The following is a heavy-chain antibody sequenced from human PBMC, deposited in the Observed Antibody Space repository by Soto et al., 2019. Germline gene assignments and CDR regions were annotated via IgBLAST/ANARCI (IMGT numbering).Heavy chain of an antibody. Sequence: QAQLVESGGGVVQPGRSLRLSCAASGFTFSSYGMHWVRQAPGTGLEWVAVISYDGGLQHYADSVKGRFTISRDNSKKLVLDKMNSLSAGDTAVYYCVSDRGYGQVSAPYSWGQGTLFSVSS. J-gene: IGHJ4*02. CDR2: ISYDGGLQ. CDR1: GFTFSSYG. CDR3: VSDRGYGQVSAPYS. D-gene: IGHD3-10*01. V-gene: IGHV3-30*03.